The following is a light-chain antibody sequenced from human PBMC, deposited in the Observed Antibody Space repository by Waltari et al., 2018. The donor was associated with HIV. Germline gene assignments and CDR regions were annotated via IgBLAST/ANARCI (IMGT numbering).Light chain of an antibody. CDR1: SSDVGGYNF. Sequence: QSALTQPPSASGSPGQSVTISCTRTSSDVGGYNFVSWYQHHAGKAPKLMIYDVTKRPSGVPDRFSGSKAGNTASLTVSGLRTDDEADYYCCSYAGNTHLYVFGTGTKVTV. CDR2: DVT. J-gene: IGLJ1*01. CDR3: CSYAGNTHLYV. V-gene: IGLV2-8*01.